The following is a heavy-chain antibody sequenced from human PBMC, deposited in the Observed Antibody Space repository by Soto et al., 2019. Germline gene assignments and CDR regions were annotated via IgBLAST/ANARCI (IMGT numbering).Heavy chain of an antibody. Sequence: QVQLVQSGAEVKKPGASVKVSCKASGYTFTSYGISWVRQAPGQGLEWMGWISAYNGNTNYAQKLQGRVTMTTDTSTSTAYRELRSLRSDDTAVYYCASGTCSTSCYYGMDVWGQGTTVTVSS. CDR1: GYTFTSYG. CDR3: ASGTCSTSCYYGMDV. CDR2: ISAYNGNT. D-gene: IGHD2-2*01. V-gene: IGHV1-18*04. J-gene: IGHJ6*02.